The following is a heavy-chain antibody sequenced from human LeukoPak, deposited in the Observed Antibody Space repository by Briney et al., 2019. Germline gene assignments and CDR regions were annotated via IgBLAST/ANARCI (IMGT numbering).Heavy chain of an antibody. CDR3: ARRGNRSYWYFDL. D-gene: IGHD1-14*01. J-gene: IGHJ2*01. CDR2: IYYSGST. V-gene: IGHV4-59*01. CDR1: GGSISSYY. Sequence: PSETLSLTCTVSGGSISSYYWSWFRQPPGKGLEWIGYIYYSGSTIYNPSLKSRVTISLDTSKNQFSLKLNSVTAADTAVYYCARRGNRSYWYFDLWGRGTLVTVSS.